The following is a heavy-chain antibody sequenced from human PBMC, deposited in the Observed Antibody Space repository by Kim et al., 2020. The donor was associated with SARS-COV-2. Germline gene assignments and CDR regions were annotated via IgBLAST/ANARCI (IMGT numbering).Heavy chain of an antibody. J-gene: IGHJ6*02. D-gene: IGHD6-19*01. CDR1: GGTFSSYA. Sequence: SVKVSCKASGGTFSSYAISWVRQAPGQGLEWMGRIIPILGIANYAQKFQGRVTITADKSTSTAYMELSSLRSEDTAVYYCARYVEMAARYGMDVWGQGTTVTVSS. CDR3: ARYVEMAARYGMDV. V-gene: IGHV1-69*04. CDR2: IIPILGIA.